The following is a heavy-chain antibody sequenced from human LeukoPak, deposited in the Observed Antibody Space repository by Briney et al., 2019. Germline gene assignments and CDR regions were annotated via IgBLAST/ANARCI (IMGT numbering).Heavy chain of an antibody. CDR3: ARAFEQWLVHYYYYGMDV. V-gene: IGHV3-48*02. D-gene: IGHD6-19*01. J-gene: IGHJ6*02. CDR1: GFTFSSYW. CDR2: ISSSSSTI. Sequence: GGALRLSCAASGFTFSSYWMNWARQAPGKRLEWVSYISSSSSTIYYADSVKGRFTIARDNAKNSLYLQMNSLRDEDTAVYYCARAFEQWLVHYYYYGMDVWGQGTTVTVSS.